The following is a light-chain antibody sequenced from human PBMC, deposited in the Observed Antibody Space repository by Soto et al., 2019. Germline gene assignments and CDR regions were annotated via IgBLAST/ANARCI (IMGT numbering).Light chain of an antibody. Sequence: QSVLTQPPSVSEAPRQRVTISCSGSSSNIGNNAVNWYQQLPGKAPKLLIYYDDLLPSGVSDRFSGSKSGTSASLAISGLQSEDEADDYCAAWDDSLNGVVFGGGTQLTVL. J-gene: IGLJ2*01. V-gene: IGLV1-36*01. CDR2: YDD. CDR1: SSNIGNNA. CDR3: AAWDDSLNGVV.